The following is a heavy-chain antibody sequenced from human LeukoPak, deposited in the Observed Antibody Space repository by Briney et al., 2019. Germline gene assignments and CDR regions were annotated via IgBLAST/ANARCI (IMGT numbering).Heavy chain of an antibody. V-gene: IGHV4-34*01. CDR1: GGSFSGYY. CDR3: AMLVPTRLLWFGKATKVYYYYGMDV. Sequence: PSETLSLTCAVYGGSFSGYYWSWIRQPPGKGLEWIGEINHSGSTNYNPSLKSRVTISVDTSKNQFSLKLSSVTAADTAVYYCAMLVPTRLLWFGKATKVYYYYGMDVWGQGTTVTVSS. CDR2: INHSGST. D-gene: IGHD3-10*01. J-gene: IGHJ6*02.